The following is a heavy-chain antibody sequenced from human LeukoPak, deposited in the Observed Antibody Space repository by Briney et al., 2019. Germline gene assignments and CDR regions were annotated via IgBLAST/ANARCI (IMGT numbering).Heavy chain of an antibody. Sequence: SETLSLTCAVYGGSFSTYYWNWVRQSPGKGLEWIGEINHSGSTNSNPSLKSRVTILIDTSKNQFSLKLSSVTAADTAVYYCARFPCSGDSCYSGIRAFDIWGQGTMVIVSS. CDR3: ARFPCSGDSCYSGIRAFDI. J-gene: IGHJ3*02. CDR2: INHSGST. D-gene: IGHD2-15*01. V-gene: IGHV4-34*01. CDR1: GGSFSTYY.